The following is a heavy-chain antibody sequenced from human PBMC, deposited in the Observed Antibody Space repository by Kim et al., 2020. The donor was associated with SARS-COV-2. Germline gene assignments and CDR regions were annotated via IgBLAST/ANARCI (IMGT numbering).Heavy chain of an antibody. J-gene: IGHJ4*02. D-gene: IGHD3-22*01. Sequence: YYAYTVKGRFTISQDNSKNTLYMQLNSLRAEDTAVYYCAKDLDSSGSFDYWGQGTLVTVSS. V-gene: IGHV3-23*01. CDR3: AKDLDSSGSFDY.